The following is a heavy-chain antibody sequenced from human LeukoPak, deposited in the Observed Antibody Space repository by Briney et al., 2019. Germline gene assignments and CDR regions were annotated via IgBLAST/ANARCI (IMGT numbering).Heavy chain of an antibody. V-gene: IGHV4-59*01. J-gene: IGHJ5*02. CDR1: GGSISSYY. Sequence: PSGTLSLTCTVSGGSISSYYWSWIRQPPGKGLEWIGYIYYSGSTNYNPSLKSRVTISVDTSKNQFSLKLSSVTAADTAVYYCASGETDWFDPWGQGTLVTVSS. D-gene: IGHD4-17*01. CDR2: IYYSGST. CDR3: ASGETDWFDP.